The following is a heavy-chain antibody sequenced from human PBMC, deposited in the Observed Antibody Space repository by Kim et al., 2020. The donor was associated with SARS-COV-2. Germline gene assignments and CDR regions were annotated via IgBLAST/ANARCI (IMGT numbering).Heavy chain of an antibody. CDR1: GFNFRDYG. CDR2: IWFDGSGK. J-gene: IGHJ3*02. D-gene: IGHD3-10*01. V-gene: IGHV3-33*01. Sequence: GGSLRLSCAASGFNFRDYGMHWVRQAPGKGLEWVGLIWFDGSGKYYADSVKGRFTISRDNSKNTLFLQMNTLRVDDSAVYYCATLKAGSATLETFDIWGQGTMVTVSS. CDR3: ATLKAGSATLETFDI.